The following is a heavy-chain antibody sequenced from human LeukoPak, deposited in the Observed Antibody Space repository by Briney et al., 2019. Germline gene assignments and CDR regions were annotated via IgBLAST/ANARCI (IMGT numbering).Heavy chain of an antibody. J-gene: IGHJ5*02. CDR3: SRNPEMEYWFDP. Sequence: GGSLRLSCAASGFTFSSYAMSWVRQAPGKGLEWVSAISGSGGSTYYADSAKGRFTISRDNSKNTLFLQMNSLGTGDTAMYYCSRNPEMEYWFDPWGQGTLVTVSS. D-gene: IGHD1-1*01. V-gene: IGHV3-23*01. CDR2: ISGSGGST. CDR1: GFTFSSYA.